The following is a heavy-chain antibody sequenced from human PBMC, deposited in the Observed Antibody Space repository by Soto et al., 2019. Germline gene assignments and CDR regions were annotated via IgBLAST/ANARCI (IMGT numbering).Heavy chain of an antibody. CDR1: GFAFSSYG. J-gene: IGHJ4*02. CDR2: ISYDGSLQ. D-gene: IGHD5-18*01. Sequence: QAQLVESGGGVVQPGRSLRLSCAASGFAFSSYGMHWVRQAPGTGLEWVAVISYDGSLQHYADSVKGRFTISRGNSKNMVLLQISSLRAEDTAVYYCVSDRGYGHASVPYSWGQGTLVSVSS. V-gene: IGHV3-30*03. CDR3: VSDRGYGHASVPYS.